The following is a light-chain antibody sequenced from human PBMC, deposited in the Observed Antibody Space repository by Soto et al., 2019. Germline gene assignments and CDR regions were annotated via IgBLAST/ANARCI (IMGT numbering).Light chain of an antibody. Sequence: EMVLTQSPGTLSLSPGERATLSCRASQSVSSSYLAWYQQKPGQAPRLVIYAASSRATGIPDRFSGSGSGTDFTLTISILEPEDFAVYSCQQYYSSPLTFGGGTKGEIK. V-gene: IGKV3-20*01. CDR2: AAS. CDR3: QQYYSSPLT. CDR1: QSVSSSY. J-gene: IGKJ4*01.